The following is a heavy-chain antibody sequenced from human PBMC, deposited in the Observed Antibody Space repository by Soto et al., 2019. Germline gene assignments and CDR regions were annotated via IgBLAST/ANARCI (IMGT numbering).Heavy chain of an antibody. D-gene: IGHD3-22*01. CDR2: IIPLFGTA. CDR3: AREGASGSHIGY. J-gene: IGHJ4*02. CDR1: GGTFSSYA. Sequence: QVQLVQSGAEVKKPGSSVKVSCKASGGTFSSYAISRVRQAPGQGPEWMGGIIPLFGTANYAQKFQGRVTITADESTSTAYMELSSLRSEDTAVYYCAREGASGSHIGYWGQGTLVTVSS. V-gene: IGHV1-69*01.